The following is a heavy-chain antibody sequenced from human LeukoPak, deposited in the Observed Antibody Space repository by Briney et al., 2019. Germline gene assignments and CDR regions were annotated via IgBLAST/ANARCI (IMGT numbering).Heavy chain of an antibody. V-gene: IGHV4-34*01. D-gene: IGHD2-2*01. CDR2: INHSGST. CDR1: GGSFSGYY. CDR3: ARGPQYPWFDP. Sequence: SETLSLTCAVYGGSFSGYYWSWIRQPPGKGLEWIGEINHSGSTNYNPSLESRVTISVDTSKNQFSLKLSSVTAADTAVYYCARGPQYPWFDPWGQGTLVTVSS. J-gene: IGHJ5*02.